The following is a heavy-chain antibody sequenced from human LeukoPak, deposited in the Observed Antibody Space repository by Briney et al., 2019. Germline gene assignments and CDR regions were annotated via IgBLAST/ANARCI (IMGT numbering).Heavy chain of an antibody. CDR3: ARGQNAATTESYYYHMDV. CDR2: INHSGST. CDR1: GGSFSGYY. D-gene: IGHD1-14*01. J-gene: IGHJ6*03. V-gene: IGHV4-34*01. Sequence: PSETLSLTYAVYGGSFSGYYWSWIRQPPGKGLEWIGEINHSGSTNYNPSLKSRVTISVDTSKNQFSLKLSSVTAADTAVYYCARGQNAATTESYYYHMDVWGKGTTVTVSS.